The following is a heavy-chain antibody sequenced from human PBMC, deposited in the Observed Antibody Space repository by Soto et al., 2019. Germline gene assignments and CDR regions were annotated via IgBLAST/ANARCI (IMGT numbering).Heavy chain of an antibody. J-gene: IGHJ4*02. CDR1: GFTFSSYS. V-gene: IGHV3-21*01. D-gene: IGHD3-16*02. Sequence: GGSLRLSCAASGFTFSSYSMNWVRQAPGKGLEWVSAISSSSSYIYYADSVKGRFTISRDNDKNSLYLQMNSLRAEDTAVYHCASAAGYRYWGTLEYWGQGTLFTVSS. CDR2: ISSSSSYI. CDR3: ASAAGYRYWGTLEY.